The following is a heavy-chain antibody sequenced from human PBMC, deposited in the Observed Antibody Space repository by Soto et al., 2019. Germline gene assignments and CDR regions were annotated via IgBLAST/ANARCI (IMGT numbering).Heavy chain of an antibody. J-gene: IGHJ3*01. D-gene: IGHD3-10*01. Sequence: PGGSLRLSCVASGFTFADYSLHWVRQVPGKGLEWVAGISGNSGSSGYADSVRGRFTVSRDNAKNSLFLQMSSLSPEDTALYYCTKRRSARPGFDAFDLWGQGTMVTVSS. CDR1: GFTFADYS. CDR3: TKRRSARPGFDAFDL. V-gene: IGHV3-9*01. CDR2: ISGNSGSS.